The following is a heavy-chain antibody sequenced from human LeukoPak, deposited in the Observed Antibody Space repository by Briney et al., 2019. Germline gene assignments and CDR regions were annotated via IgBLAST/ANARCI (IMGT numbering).Heavy chain of an antibody. J-gene: IGHJ5*02. D-gene: IGHD6-13*01. CDR1: GFTFSSYW. Sequence: GGSLRLSCAASGFTFSSYWMHWVRQAPGKGLVWVSRINSDGGSTSYADSVKGRFTISRDNAKNTLYLQMNSLRAEDTAVYYCAREQQLVPDTFDPWGQGTLVTVSS. V-gene: IGHV3-74*01. CDR3: AREQQLVPDTFDP. CDR2: INSDGGST.